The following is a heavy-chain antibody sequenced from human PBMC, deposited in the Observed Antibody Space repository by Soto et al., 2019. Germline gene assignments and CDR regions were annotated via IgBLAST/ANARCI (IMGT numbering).Heavy chain of an antibody. CDR3: ARKPQYSSGWSRDYYYYGMDV. CDR2: ISYDGSNK. V-gene: IGHV3-30*03. Sequence: PGGSLRLSCAASGFTFSSYGMHWVRQAPGKXLEWVAVISYDGSNKYYADSVKGRFTISRDNSKNTLYLQMNSLRAEDTAVYYCARKPQYSSGWSRDYYYYGMDVWGQGTTVTVSS. CDR1: GFTFSSYG. D-gene: IGHD6-19*01. J-gene: IGHJ6*02.